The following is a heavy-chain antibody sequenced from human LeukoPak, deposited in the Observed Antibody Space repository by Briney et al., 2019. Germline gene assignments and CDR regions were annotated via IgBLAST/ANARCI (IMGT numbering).Heavy chain of an antibody. D-gene: IGHD2-2*01. Sequence: GGSLRLSCAASGFTFSSYAMRWVRQAPGKGLEWVAVISYDGSNKYYADSVKGRFTISRDNSKNTLYLQMNSLRAEDTAVYYCARSSSTSSTRFDPWGQGTLVTVSS. CDR3: ARSSSTSSTRFDP. J-gene: IGHJ5*02. CDR2: ISYDGSNK. CDR1: GFTFSSYA. V-gene: IGHV3-30-3*01.